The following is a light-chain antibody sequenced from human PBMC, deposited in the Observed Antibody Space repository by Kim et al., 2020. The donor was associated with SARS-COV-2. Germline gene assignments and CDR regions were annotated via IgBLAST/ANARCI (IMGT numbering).Light chain of an antibody. CDR2: DVS. V-gene: IGLV2-14*03. J-gene: IGLJ1*01. Sequence: QSALTQPASVSGSPGQSITISCTGTSSDIGVYNYVSWYQQHPGKAPKLMIYDVSNRPSGISNRFSGSKSGNTASLTISGVQAEDEADYYCSSFTTSSTPYVFGAGTKVTVL. CDR3: SSFTTSSTPYV. CDR1: SSDIGVYNY.